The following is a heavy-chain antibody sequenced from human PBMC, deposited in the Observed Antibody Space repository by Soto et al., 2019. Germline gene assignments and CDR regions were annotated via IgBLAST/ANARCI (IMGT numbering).Heavy chain of an antibody. J-gene: IGHJ6*03. CDR1: GFTVSSNY. D-gene: IGHD3-3*01. CDR2: IYSGGST. V-gene: IGHV3-66*01. Sequence: GGSLRLSCAASGFTVSSNYMSWVRQAPGKGLEWVSVIYSGGSTYYADSVKGRFTISRDNSKNTLYLQMNSLRAEDTAVYYCARDRGFLESKQYYYYMDVWGKGTTVTVSS. CDR3: ARDRGFLESKQYYYYMDV.